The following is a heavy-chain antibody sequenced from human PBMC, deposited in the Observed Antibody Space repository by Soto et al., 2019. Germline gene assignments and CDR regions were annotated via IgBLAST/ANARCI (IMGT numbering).Heavy chain of an antibody. J-gene: IGHJ6*02. CDR1: GFTFSSYG. CDR2: ISYDGSNK. V-gene: IGHV3-30*18. CDR3: AKDGGGDYSILKGLYGMDV. Sequence: PGGSLRLSCAASGFTFSSYGMHWVRQAPGKGLEWVAVISYDGSNKYYADSVKGRFTISRDNSKNTLYLQMNSLRAEDTAVYYFAKDGGGDYSILKGLYGMDVWGQGTTVTVSS. D-gene: IGHD4-4*01.